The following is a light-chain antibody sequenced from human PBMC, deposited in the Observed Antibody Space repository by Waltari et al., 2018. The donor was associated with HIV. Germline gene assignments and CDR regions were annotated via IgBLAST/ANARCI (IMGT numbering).Light chain of an antibody. V-gene: IGLV3-21*02. Sequence: SYVLTQPPSVSVAPGQTARITCGGDNIGSKSVHWYQQMPGQAPVLVVYDGRDRPSGIPERISGSNSGNTATLTISRVEAGDEADYYCQVWISPNDQLNRVFGGGTKLTVL. CDR3: QVWISPNDQLNRV. CDR2: DGR. J-gene: IGLJ3*02. CDR1: NIGSKS.